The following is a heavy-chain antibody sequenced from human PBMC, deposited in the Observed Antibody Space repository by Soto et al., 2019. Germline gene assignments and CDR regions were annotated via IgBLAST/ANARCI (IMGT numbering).Heavy chain of an antibody. CDR3: ARDVMSVAGSADY. J-gene: IGHJ4*02. CDR2: ISSDGGT. CDR1: AFTVRSNY. Sequence: VGSLRLSCAASAFTVRSNYMSWVRQAPGKGLEWVSTISSDGGTYYTDSVKGRFAISRDNSKNTLYLQMNSLTAEDTAVYYCARDVMSVAGSADYWGQGTLVTVSS. D-gene: IGHD6-19*01. V-gene: IGHV3-53*01.